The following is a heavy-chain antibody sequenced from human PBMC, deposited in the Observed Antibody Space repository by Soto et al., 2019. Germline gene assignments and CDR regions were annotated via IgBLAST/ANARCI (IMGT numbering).Heavy chain of an antibody. CDR2: ISSSGSTI. CDR1: GFTFSSYE. Sequence: PGGSLRLSCAASGFTFSSYEMNWVRQAPGKGLEWVSYISSSGSTIYYADSVKGRFSISRDNAKNSLYLQMNSLRAEDTAVYYCARDRVTRVDYWGQGTLVTVSS. D-gene: IGHD1-26*01. CDR3: ARDRVTRVDY. J-gene: IGHJ4*02. V-gene: IGHV3-48*03.